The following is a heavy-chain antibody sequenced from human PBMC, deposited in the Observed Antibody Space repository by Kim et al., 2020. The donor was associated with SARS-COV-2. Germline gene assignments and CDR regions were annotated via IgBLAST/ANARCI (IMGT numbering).Heavy chain of an antibody. CDR3: ANKQLVPPYYFDY. Sequence: GGSLRLSCAASGFTFSSYAMSWVRQAPGKGLEWVSAISGSGGSTYYADSVKGRFTISRDNSKNTLYLQMNSLRAEATAVYYCANKQLVPPYYFDYWGQGTLVTVSS. V-gene: IGHV3-23*01. CDR1: GFTFSSYA. D-gene: IGHD6-6*01. CDR2: ISGSGGST. J-gene: IGHJ4*02.